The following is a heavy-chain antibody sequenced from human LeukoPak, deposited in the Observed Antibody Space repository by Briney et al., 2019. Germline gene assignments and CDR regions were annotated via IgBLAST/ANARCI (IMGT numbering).Heavy chain of an antibody. CDR2: FYSDDKT. J-gene: IGHJ2*01. V-gene: IGHV3-66*04. Sequence: GGSLRLSCPASAFTVSHTYMGWVRQAPGKGLEWVSLFYSDDKTYYADSVKGIFTISRDTSKNTLSLQMHRLRDADTAVYYCARLGSGYYFAFDLWGRGTLVTVSS. D-gene: IGHD3-22*01. CDR1: AFTVSHTY. CDR3: ARLGSGYYFAFDL.